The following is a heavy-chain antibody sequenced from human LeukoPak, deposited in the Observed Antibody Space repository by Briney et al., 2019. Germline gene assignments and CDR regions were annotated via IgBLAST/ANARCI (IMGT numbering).Heavy chain of an antibody. V-gene: IGHV1-24*01. CDR2: FDPEDGET. D-gene: IGHD4-23*01. Sequence: ASVKVSCKVSGYTLTELSMHWVRQAPGKGLEWMGGFDPEDGETIYAQKFQGRVTMTEDTSTDTAYMELSSLRSEDTAVYYCARGGNSEDPYYYYGMDVWGQGTTVTVSS. J-gene: IGHJ6*02. CDR1: GYTLTELS. CDR3: ARGGNSEDPYYYYGMDV.